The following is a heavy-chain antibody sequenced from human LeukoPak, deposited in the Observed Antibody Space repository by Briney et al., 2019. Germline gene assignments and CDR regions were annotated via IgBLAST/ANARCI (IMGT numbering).Heavy chain of an antibody. CDR2: ISGSGRTI. Sequence: GGSLRLSCAASGFTFSRYEMNWVRQAPGKGLEWLSYISGSGRTIFYGDSVKGRFTISRDNDKNALYLQINSLRADDTAVYYCARVALDSSGDNYGQGAFDYWGQGTLVTVSS. CDR3: ARVALDSSGDNYGQGAFDY. J-gene: IGHJ4*02. V-gene: IGHV3-48*03. CDR1: GFTFSRYE. D-gene: IGHD3-22*01.